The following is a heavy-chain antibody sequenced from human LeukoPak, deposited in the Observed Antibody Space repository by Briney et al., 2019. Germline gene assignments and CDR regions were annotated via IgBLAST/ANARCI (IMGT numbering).Heavy chain of an antibody. CDR3: ARGQQSGSYFYYGLDV. CDR2: INSDGSST. V-gene: IGHV3-74*01. CDR1: GFTFSSYW. D-gene: IGHD1-26*01. J-gene: IGHJ6*02. Sequence: GGSLRLSCAAPGFTFSSYWMHWVRQAPGKGLGWVSRINSDGSSTSYAGSVKGRFTISRDNAKNTLYLLMNSLRAEDTAVYYCARGQQSGSYFYYGLDVWGQGTRSPSP.